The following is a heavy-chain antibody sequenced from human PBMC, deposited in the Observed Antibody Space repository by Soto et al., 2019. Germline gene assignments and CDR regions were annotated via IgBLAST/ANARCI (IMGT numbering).Heavy chain of an antibody. CDR3: ARAQEYYYDSSGSFDY. V-gene: IGHV4-30-4*01. CDR1: GGSISSGDYY. CDR2: IYYSGST. Sequence: SETLSLTCTVSGGSISSGDYYWSWIRQPPGKGLEWIGYIYYSGSTYYNPSLKSRVTISVDTSKNQFSLKLSSVTAADTAVYYCARAQEYYYDSSGSFDYWGQGTLVTVSS. D-gene: IGHD3-22*01. J-gene: IGHJ4*02.